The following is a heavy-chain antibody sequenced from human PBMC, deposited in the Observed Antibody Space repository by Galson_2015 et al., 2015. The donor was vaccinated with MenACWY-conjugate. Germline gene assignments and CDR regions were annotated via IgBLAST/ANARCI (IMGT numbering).Heavy chain of an antibody. D-gene: IGHD1-7*01. V-gene: IGHV3-23*01. J-gene: IGHJ4*02. Sequence: SLRLSCAASGFSFSNYAMTWVRQAPGKGPEWVSTMSGNGDNTYYADSVKGRFTISRDYSKDTLLLQMNSLRAEDTALYYCARTTGVLSGSFDYWGQGTLVTVSS. CDR2: MSGNGDNT. CDR1: GFSFSNYA. CDR3: ARTTGVLSGSFDY.